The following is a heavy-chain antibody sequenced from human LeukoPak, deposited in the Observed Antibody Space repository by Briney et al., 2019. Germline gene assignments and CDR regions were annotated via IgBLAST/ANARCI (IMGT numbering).Heavy chain of an antibody. J-gene: IGHJ3*02. CDR1: GFTFSSYW. CDR2: IKQDGSEK. V-gene: IGHV3-7*01. Sequence: GGSLRLSCAASGFTFSSYWMSWVRQAPGKGLEWVANIKQDGSEKYYVDSVKGRFTISRDNAKNSLYLQMNSLGAEDTAVYYCARDRVEMVDAFDIWGQGTMVTVSS. CDR3: ARDRVEMVDAFDI. D-gene: IGHD5-24*01.